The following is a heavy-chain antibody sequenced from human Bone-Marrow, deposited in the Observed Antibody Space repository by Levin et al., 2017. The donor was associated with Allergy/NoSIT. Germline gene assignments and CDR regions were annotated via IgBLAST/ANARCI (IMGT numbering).Heavy chain of an antibody. CDR3: AKPPDFSSGYYFDY. CDR2: ISYDGSNK. D-gene: IGHD3-22*01. Sequence: GESLKISCAASGFTFSSYGMHWVRQAPGKGLEWVAVISYDGSNKYYADSVKGRFTISRDNSKNTLYLQMNSLRAEDTAVYYCAKPPDFSSGYYFDYWGQGTLVTVSS. V-gene: IGHV3-30*18. J-gene: IGHJ4*02. CDR1: GFTFSSYG.